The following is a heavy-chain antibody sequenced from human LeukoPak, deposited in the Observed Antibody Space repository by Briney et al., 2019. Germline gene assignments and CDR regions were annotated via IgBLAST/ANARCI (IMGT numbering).Heavy chain of an antibody. CDR1: GGTFSSYA. CDR3: ARVRTGEGWFDP. CDR2: MNPNSGNT. D-gene: IGHD7-27*01. V-gene: IGHV1-8*02. J-gene: IGHJ5*02. Sequence: ASVKVSCKASGGTFSSYAISWVRQAPGQGLEWMGWMNPNSGNTGYAQKFQGRVTMTRNTSISTAYMELSSLRSEDTAVYYCARVRTGEGWFDPWGQGTLVTVSS.